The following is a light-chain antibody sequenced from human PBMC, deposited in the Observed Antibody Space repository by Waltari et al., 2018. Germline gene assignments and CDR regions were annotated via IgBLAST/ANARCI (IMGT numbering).Light chain of an antibody. V-gene: IGKV3-15*01. CDR1: QSVGRN. CDR2: GAS. J-gene: IGKJ5*01. CDR3: QQFNNWPPIT. Sequence: EVVMTQSPATLSVSPGDRATLSCRASQSVGRNLAWYQQKPGQAPRLLIYGASTRATGIPARFSGSGSGTEFTLSISSLQSEDFAVYYCQQFNNWPPITFGQGTRLDIK.